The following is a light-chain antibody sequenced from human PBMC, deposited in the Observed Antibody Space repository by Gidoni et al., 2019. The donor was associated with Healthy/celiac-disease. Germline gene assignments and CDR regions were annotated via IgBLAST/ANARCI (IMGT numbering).Light chain of an antibody. V-gene: IGLV2-11*01. Sequence: QSALTQPRSVSGSPGPSVTISCTGTSSDVGGYNYVSWYQQHPGKAPILMIYDVSKRPSVVPDRFSGSKSGNTASLTISGLQAEDEADYYCCSYAGSYPVVFGGGTKLTVL. CDR2: DVS. CDR1: SSDVGGYNY. J-gene: IGLJ2*01. CDR3: CSYAGSYPVV.